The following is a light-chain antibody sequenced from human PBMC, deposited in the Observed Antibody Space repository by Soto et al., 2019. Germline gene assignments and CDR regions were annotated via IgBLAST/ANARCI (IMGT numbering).Light chain of an antibody. CDR1: QGISSY. V-gene: IGKV1-8*01. Sequence: IQLTQSPSTLSASTGDRVTLTCLASQGISSYLAWYQQKPGKAPKLLIYAASTLQSGVPSRFSGSGSGTDFTLTISCLQSEDFATYYCQQYYSYPRTFGQGTKVDI. CDR3: QQYYSYPRT. CDR2: AAS. J-gene: IGKJ1*01.